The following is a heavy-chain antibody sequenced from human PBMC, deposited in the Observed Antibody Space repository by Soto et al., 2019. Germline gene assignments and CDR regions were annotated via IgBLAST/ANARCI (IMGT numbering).Heavy chain of an antibody. Sequence: ASVKVSCKASGYTFTSYSMHWVRQAPGQGLEWMGIINPSGGSTSYAQKFQGRVTMTRDTSTSIVYMELSSLRSEDTAVYYCARVFLGVVVYCDRGVGAKGPPVTVSP. CDR1: GYTFTSYS. D-gene: IGHD3-3*01. CDR2: INPSGGST. V-gene: IGHV1-46*01. CDR3: ARVFLGVVVYCDRGV. J-gene: IGHJ6*04.